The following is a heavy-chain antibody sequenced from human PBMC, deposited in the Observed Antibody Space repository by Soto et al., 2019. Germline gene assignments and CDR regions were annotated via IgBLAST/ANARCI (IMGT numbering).Heavy chain of an antibody. V-gene: IGHV4-34*01. CDR2: INHSGST. J-gene: IGHJ5*02. Sequence: QVQLQQWGAGLLKPSETLSLTCAVYGGSFSGYYWSWIRQPPGKGLELIGEINHSGSTNYNPSLKSRVTISVDTSQNQFSLKLSSVTAADTAVYYCARGYELLYGGENRFDPWGQGTLVTVSS. D-gene: IGHD2-2*02. CDR1: GGSFSGYY. CDR3: ARGYELLYGGENRFDP.